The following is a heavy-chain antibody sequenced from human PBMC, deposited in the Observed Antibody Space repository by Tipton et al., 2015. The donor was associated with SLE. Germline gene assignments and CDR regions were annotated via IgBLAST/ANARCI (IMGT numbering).Heavy chain of an antibody. J-gene: IGHJ1*01. CDR2: NYYSGST. D-gene: IGHD1-1*01. V-gene: IGHV4-59*01. Sequence: LRLSCTVSGGSISSYYWSWIRQPPGKGLEWIGYNYYSGSTNYNPSLKSRVTISVDPSKNQFSLKLSSVTAADTAVYYCARDSQLRHWGQGTLVTVSS. CDR1: GGSISSYY. CDR3: ARDSQLRH.